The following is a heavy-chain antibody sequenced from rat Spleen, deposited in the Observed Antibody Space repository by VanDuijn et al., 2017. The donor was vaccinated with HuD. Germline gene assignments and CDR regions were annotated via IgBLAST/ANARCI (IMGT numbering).Heavy chain of an antibody. V-gene: IGHV2-19*01. Sequence: QVQLKESGPGLVQPSQTLSLTCTVSGFSLTDYNIHWLRQPPGKGLEWMGRIQNGGNTDYTSALKSRLSISRDTSKNHIFLKMNSLQSEDTATYHCARAPGNGYVMDAWGQGASVTVSS. J-gene: IGHJ4*01. CDR1: GFSLTDYN. CDR3: ARAPGNGYVMDA. D-gene: IGHD5-1*01. CDR2: IQNGGNT.